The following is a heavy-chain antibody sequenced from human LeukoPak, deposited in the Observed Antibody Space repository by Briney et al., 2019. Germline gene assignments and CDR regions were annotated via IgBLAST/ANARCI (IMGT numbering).Heavy chain of an antibody. J-gene: IGHJ6*04. CDR1: GFTFSSYA. D-gene: IGHD2-2*01. CDR3: ALIGIITSCSEVMDF. Sequence: GGSLRLSCAASGFTFSSYAMHWVRQAPGKGLEWVAVISYDGSNKYYADSVKGRFTISRDNSKNTLYLQMNSLRAEDTAVYYVALIGIITSCSEVMDFWGKGTRVTVSS. CDR2: ISYDGSNK. V-gene: IGHV3-30-3*01.